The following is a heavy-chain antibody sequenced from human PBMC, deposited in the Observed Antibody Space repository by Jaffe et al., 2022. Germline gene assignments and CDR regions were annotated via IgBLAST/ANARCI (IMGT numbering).Heavy chain of an antibody. CDR1: GFSFSTYW. Sequence: EVQLVESGGGLFQPGGSLRLSCAASGFSFSTYWMHWVRQVPGKGLVWVSRIEGDGSRTSYADSVKGRFTISRDNAKNTLYLQMNSLRAEDTAVYYCTRGYCNSTGCQGPFEYWGQGTLVTVSA. CDR2: IEGDGSRT. D-gene: IGHD2-2*01. V-gene: IGHV3-74*01. J-gene: IGHJ4*02. CDR3: TRGYCNSTGCQGPFEY.